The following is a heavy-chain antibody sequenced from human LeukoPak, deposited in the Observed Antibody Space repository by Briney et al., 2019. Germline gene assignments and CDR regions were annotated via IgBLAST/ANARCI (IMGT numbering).Heavy chain of an antibody. Sequence: PSETLSLTCTVSGGSISSSSYYWGWLRQPPGKGLEWIGSIYYSGSTYYNPSLKSRVTISVDTSKNQFSLKLTSVTAADTAVHYCARLVVSSWYHEVLLGRDYWGQGTLVTVSS. D-gene: IGHD6-13*01. CDR2: IYYSGST. CDR1: GGSISSSSYY. CDR3: ARLVVSSWYHEVLLGRDY. V-gene: IGHV4-39*07. J-gene: IGHJ4*02.